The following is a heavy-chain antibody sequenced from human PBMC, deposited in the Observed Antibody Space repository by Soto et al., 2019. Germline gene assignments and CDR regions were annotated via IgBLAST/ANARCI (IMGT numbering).Heavy chain of an antibody. CDR1: GLTISGKKY. CDR2: LYDVDGS. CDR3: ATWHEREHAYDV. V-gene: IGHV3-53*01. D-gene: IGHD1-1*01. Sequence: DVQLVESGGGLIQPGESLRLSCAAFGLTISGKKYVAWVRQAPGKGLEWVSGLYDVDGSFYADSVRGRFPTSSDSSKTPVYLQMNDLRPDDTAVYYCATWHEREHAYDVWGQGTTVTVSS. J-gene: IGHJ3*01.